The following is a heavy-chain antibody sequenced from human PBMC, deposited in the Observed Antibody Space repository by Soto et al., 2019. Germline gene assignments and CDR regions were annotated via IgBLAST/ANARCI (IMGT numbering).Heavy chain of an antibody. CDR3: APSTVSYYYDSIGPLHY. V-gene: IGHV2-70*04. Sequence: ESGTTLVNATQTLTLTCNFSGFSLSTSGMRVSWIRQPPGKALEWLARIDWDDDKFYSTYLKTRLTISKDTSKNQVVLTMTNMDTVDTATYYCAPSTVSYYYDSIGPLHYRGQGTLVTVSS. CDR2: IDWDDDK. D-gene: IGHD3-22*01. J-gene: IGHJ4*02. CDR1: GFSLSTSGMR.